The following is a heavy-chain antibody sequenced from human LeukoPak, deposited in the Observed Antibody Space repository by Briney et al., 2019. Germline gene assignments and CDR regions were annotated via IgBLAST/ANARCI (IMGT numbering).Heavy chain of an antibody. V-gene: IGHV3-30*18. Sequence: GGSLRLSCVASRFTFSSYWMTWVRQAPGKGLEWVAVISYDGSNKYYADSVKGRFTISRDNAKNTLYLQMNSLRAEDTAVYYCAKDIYRPTGKWFGVPGDYWGQGTLVTVSS. J-gene: IGHJ4*02. CDR2: ISYDGSNK. CDR1: RFTFSSYW. CDR3: AKDIYRPTGKWFGVPGDY. D-gene: IGHD3-10*01.